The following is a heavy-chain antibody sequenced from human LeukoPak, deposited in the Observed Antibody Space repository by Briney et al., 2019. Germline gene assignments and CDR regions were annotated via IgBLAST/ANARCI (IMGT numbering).Heavy chain of an antibody. D-gene: IGHD6-13*01. CDR3: AKEFAAAGILGFDY. CDR1: GFTFDDYA. CDR2: ISWNSGSI. J-gene: IGHJ4*02. Sequence: GGSLRLSSAASGFTFDDYAMHWVRQAPGKGLEWVSGISWNSGSIGYADSVKGRFTISRDNAKNSLYLQMNSLRAEDMALYYCAKEFAAAGILGFDYWGQGTLVTVSS. V-gene: IGHV3-9*03.